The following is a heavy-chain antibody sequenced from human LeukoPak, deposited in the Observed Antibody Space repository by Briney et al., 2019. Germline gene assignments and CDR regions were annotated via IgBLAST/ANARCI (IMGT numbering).Heavy chain of an antibody. J-gene: IGHJ4*02. Sequence: SGWSLRLSCAASEFTFSSYGMHWVRQAPGKGLEWVAVISYDGSNKYYADTVKGRFTISRDNSKNTLYLQMNSLRAEDTAVYYCAKDRLGALYYYDSSGYYRFDYWGQGTLVTVSS. CDR3: AKDRLGALYYYDSSGYYRFDY. CDR2: ISYDGSNK. CDR1: EFTFSSYG. V-gene: IGHV3-30*18. D-gene: IGHD3-22*01.